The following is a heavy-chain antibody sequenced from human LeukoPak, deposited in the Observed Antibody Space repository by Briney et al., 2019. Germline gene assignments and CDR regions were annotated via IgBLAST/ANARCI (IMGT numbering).Heavy chain of an antibody. J-gene: IGHJ5*02. Sequence: GASVKVSCKASGGTFSSYTISWVRQAPGQGLEWMGRIIPILGIANYAQKFQGRVTITTDESTSTAYMELSSLRSEDTAVYYCARMVVGATNWFDPWGQGTLVTVSS. CDR1: GGTFSSYT. CDR3: ARMVVGATNWFDP. D-gene: IGHD2-15*01. V-gene: IGHV1-69*02. CDR2: IIPILGIA.